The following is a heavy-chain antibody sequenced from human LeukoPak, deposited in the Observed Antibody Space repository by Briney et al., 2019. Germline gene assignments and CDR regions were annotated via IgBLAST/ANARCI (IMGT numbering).Heavy chain of an antibody. CDR3: ARRAGAYTHPYDY. CDR2: IYSAGST. J-gene: IGHJ4*02. CDR1: GFTFSTYG. Sequence: GGSLRFSCGASGFTFSTYGMSWVRQAPGKGLEWVSFIYSAGSTHYSDSVKGRFTISIDNSKNTLYLQMNSLRAEDTAVYYCARRAGAYTHPYDYWGQGTLVTV. V-gene: IGHV3-53*01. D-gene: IGHD3-16*01.